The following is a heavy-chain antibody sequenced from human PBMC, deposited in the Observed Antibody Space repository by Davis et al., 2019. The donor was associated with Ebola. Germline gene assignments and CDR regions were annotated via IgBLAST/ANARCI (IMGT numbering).Heavy chain of an antibody. CDR3: ARDRSGGAFDI. D-gene: IGHD1-26*01. J-gene: IGHJ3*02. CDR1: GFTFSSYG. Sequence: PGGSLRLSCAASGFTFSSYGMHWVRQAPGKGLEGVAVIWYDGSNKYYADSVKGRFTISRDNSKNTLYLQMNSLRAEDTAVYYCARDRSGGAFDIWGQGTMVTVSS. V-gene: IGHV3-33*01. CDR2: IWYDGSNK.